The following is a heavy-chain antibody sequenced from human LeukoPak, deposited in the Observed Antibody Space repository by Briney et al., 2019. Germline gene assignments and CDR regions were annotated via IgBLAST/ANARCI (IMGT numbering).Heavy chain of an antibody. J-gene: IGHJ4*02. CDR2: IKEDGSEK. D-gene: IGHD6-19*01. CDR3: ATSTGLRFDY. CDR1: GFTLSNYL. V-gene: IGHV3-7*01. Sequence: GGSLRLSCSASGFTLSNYLMSWVRQAPGKELVWVANIKEDGSEKYYVDSVKGRFTISRDHAQNSLYLQLSSLRAEETAVYYCATSTGLRFDYWGQGTLVSVSS.